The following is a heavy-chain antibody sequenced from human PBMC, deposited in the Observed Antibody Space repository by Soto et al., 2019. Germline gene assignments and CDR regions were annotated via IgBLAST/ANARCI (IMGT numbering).Heavy chain of an antibody. Sequence: PWETLSLTCTVSGGSISSGGYYWSWIRQHTGKGLEWIGYIYYSGSTYYNPSLKSRVTISVDPSKNQFSLKLSSVTAADPAVYYCARGHYGSGSYIDYWGQGTLVTVSS. CDR2: IYYSGST. D-gene: IGHD3-10*01. CDR3: ARGHYGSGSYIDY. V-gene: IGHV4-31*03. J-gene: IGHJ4*02. CDR1: GGSISSGGYY.